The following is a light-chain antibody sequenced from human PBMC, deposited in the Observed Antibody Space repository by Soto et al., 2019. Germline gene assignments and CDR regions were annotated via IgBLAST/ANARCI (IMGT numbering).Light chain of an antibody. J-gene: IGKJ4*01. CDR1: ETVATN. CDR2: GAS. CDR3: QQYNHWPPWLT. Sequence: VMTQSPATLSVSPGERATLSCWASETVATNLAWYQQKPGQAPRLLISGASTRAAGISDRFRGSGSGTEFTLTISSLRSEDFAVYYCQQYNHWPPWLTFGGGTKVEVK. V-gene: IGKV3-15*01.